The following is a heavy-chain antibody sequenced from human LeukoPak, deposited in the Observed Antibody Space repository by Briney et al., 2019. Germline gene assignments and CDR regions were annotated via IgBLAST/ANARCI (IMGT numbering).Heavy chain of an antibody. V-gene: IGHV3-30*18. CDR1: GFTFSSYG. J-gene: IGHJ6*02. CDR3: AKEGGYSYGLYGMDV. D-gene: IGHD5-18*01. Sequence: PGGSLRLSCAASGFTFSSYGMHWVRQAPGKGLEWVAVISYDGSNKYYADSVKGRFTISRDNSKNTLYPQMNSLRAEDTAVYYCAKEGGYSYGLYGMDVWGQGTTVTVSS. CDR2: ISYDGSNK.